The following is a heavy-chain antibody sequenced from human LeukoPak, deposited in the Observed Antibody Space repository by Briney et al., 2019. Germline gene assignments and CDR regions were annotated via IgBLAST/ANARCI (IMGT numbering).Heavy chain of an antibody. V-gene: IGHV1-18*01. D-gene: IGHD3-16*02. Sequence: ASVKVSCKASGYTFTSYGISWVRQAPGQGLEWMGWISAYNGNTNYAQKLQGRVTMTTDTSTSTAYMELRSLRSDDTAVYYCARDQPYYDYVWGSYREGYWGQGTLVTVSS. J-gene: IGHJ4*02. CDR1: GYTFTSYG. CDR2: ISAYNGNT. CDR3: ARDQPYYDYVWGSYREGY.